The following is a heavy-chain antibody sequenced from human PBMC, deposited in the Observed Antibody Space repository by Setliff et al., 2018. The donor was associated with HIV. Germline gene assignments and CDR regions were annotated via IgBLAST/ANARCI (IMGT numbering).Heavy chain of an antibody. CDR1: GGSTSTSGYY. Sequence: PSETLSLTCTVSGGSTSTSGYYWGWISQPPGKGREWIGSIYSSGSTYYNPSLKSLVTISVDTSKNQFSLKLKSVTAADTAVYYCATSAESGFGIHWGVFNIWGQGTRVTVSS. V-gene: IGHV4-39*01. CDR2: IYSSGST. D-gene: IGHD3-10*01. CDR3: ATSAESGFGIHWGVFNI. J-gene: IGHJ3*02.